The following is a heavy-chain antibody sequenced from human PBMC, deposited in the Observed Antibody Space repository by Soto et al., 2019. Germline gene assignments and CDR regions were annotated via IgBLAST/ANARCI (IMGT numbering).Heavy chain of an antibody. CDR1: GGSFGGYF. J-gene: IGHJ5*02. D-gene: IGHD1-1*01. CDR2: INHSGST. V-gene: IGHV4-34*01. CDR3: ARGSAGNILVIYRAGRFDH. Sequence: PSETLSLTCAVYGGSFGGYFWSWIRQPPGKGLEWIGEINHSGSTNYNPSLKSRVTMSVDTSKNQFSLKLTSVTAADTALYYCARGSAGNILVIYRAGRFDHWGQGSLLTVSA.